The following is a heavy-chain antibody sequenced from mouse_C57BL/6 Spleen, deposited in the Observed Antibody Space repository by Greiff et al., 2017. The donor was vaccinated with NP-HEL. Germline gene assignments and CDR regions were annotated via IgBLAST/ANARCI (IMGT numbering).Heavy chain of an antibody. CDR3: ARSRGSSPFDY. Sequence: QVTLKESGPGILQSSQTLSLTCSFSGFSLSTSGMGVSWIRQPSGKGLEWLAHIYWDDDKRYNPSLKSRLTISKDTSRNQVFLKITSVDTADTATYYCARSRGSSPFDYWGQGTTLTVSS. CDR2: IYWDDDK. CDR1: GFSLSTSGMG. D-gene: IGHD1-1*01. V-gene: IGHV8-12*01. J-gene: IGHJ2*01.